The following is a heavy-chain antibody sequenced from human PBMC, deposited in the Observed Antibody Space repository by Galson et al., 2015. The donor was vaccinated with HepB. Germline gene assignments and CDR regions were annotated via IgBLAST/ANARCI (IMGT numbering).Heavy chain of an antibody. J-gene: IGHJ6*03. CDR3: ASDVTMVQVVILVYYYMDV. Sequence: SVKVSCKASGYTFTSYAMHWVRQAPGQRLEWMGWINADNGNTNYSQKFQGRVTITRDTSASTAYMELSSLRSEDTAVYYCASDVTMVQVVILVYYYMDVWCKGATVTLSS. D-gene: IGHD3-10*01. CDR2: INADNGNT. CDR1: GYTFTSYA. V-gene: IGHV1-3*01.